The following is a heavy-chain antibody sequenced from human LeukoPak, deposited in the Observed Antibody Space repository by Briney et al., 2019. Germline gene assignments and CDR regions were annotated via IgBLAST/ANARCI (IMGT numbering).Heavy chain of an antibody. J-gene: IGHJ6*02. CDR3: AREVAVSGTENGAFNV. D-gene: IGHD6-19*01. Sequence: GGSLRLSCAASGFTFSSYAMSWVRQAPGKGLEWVSAISGSGGSTYYADSVKGRFTISRDNSENTLHLQMNSLRAEDTAVYFCAREVAVSGTENGAFNVWGPGTTVTVSS. CDR2: ISGSGGST. V-gene: IGHV3-23*01. CDR1: GFTFSSYA.